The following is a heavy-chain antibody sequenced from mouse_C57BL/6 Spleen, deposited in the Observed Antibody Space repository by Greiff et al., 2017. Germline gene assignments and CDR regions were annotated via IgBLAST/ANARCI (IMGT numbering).Heavy chain of an antibody. CDR3: ARCIDGYYVGFAY. CDR2: ISNKANGYTT. D-gene: IGHD2-3*01. J-gene: IGHJ3*01. CDR1: GFTFTDYY. Sequence: EVKLMESGGGLVQPGGSLSLSCAASGFTFTDYYMSWVRQPPGKALEWLGFISNKANGYTTEYSASVKGRFTSSRDDSQSKLYRHRRALRAEDSATYYGARCIDGYYVGFAYWGQGTLVTVSA. V-gene: IGHV7-3*01.